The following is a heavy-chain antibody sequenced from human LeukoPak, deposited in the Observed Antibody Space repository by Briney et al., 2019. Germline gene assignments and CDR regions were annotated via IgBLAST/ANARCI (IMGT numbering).Heavy chain of an antibody. D-gene: IGHD3-16*02. J-gene: IGHJ4*02. CDR3: ASGGIMITFGAVIVPLEY. CDR1: GFTVSNNY. Sequence: PGGSLRLSCAASGFTVSNNYMTWVRQAPGKGLEWVSLIYSGGSTYYADSVKGRFTISRDNSKNTLYLQMNSLRAEDTAVYYCASGGIMITFGAVIVPLEYWGQGTLVTVSS. V-gene: IGHV3-66*01. CDR2: IYSGGST.